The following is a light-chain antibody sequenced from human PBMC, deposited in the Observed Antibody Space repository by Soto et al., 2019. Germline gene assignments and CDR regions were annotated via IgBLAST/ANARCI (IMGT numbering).Light chain of an antibody. CDR2: EVT. J-gene: IGLJ1*01. CDR3: SSLTGASTI. CDR1: SSDVGGYNY. V-gene: IGLV2-8*01. Sequence: QSALTQPPSASGSPGQSVTISCTGTSSDVGGYNYVSWYQQHPGKAPKLVIYEVTKRPSGVPDRFSGSKSGNTASLTVSGLQAEDEDDYYCSSLTGASTISGTGTKVTVL.